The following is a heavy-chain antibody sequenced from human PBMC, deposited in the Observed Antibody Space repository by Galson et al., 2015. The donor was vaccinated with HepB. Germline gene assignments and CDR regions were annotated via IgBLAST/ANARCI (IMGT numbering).Heavy chain of an antibody. Sequence: LRLSCAASGFTVSSNYMSWVRQAPGKGLEWIGNLYYSGKTYYNPSLKSRVTISVDTSKTQFSLKLTSVTAADTALYFCARQISRSSGNSPFGRFDPWGQGTLVTVSS. CDR2: LYYSGKT. CDR3: ARQISRSSGNSPFGRFDP. D-gene: IGHD3-22*01. J-gene: IGHJ5*02. CDR1: GFTVSSNY. V-gene: IGHV4-39*01.